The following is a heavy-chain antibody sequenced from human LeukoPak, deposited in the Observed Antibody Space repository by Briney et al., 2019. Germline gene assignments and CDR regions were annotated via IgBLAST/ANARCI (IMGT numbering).Heavy chain of an antibody. D-gene: IGHD6-13*01. CDR2: IYYSGST. V-gene: IGHV4-31*03. CDR1: GGSISSGGYY. J-gene: IGHJ4*02. Sequence: SETLSLTCTVSGGSISSGGYYWSWIRQHPGKGLEWIGYIYYSGSTYYNPSLKSRVTISVDTSKNQFSLKLSSVTAADTAVYYCARARIAAAGPDYWGQGTLVTVSS. CDR3: ARARIAAAGPDY.